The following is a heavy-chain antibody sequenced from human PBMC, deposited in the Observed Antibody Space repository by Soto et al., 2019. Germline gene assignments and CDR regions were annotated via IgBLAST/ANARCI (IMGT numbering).Heavy chain of an antibody. D-gene: IGHD3-10*01. V-gene: IGHV4-39*01. CDR3: ARRHGLDIDAYY. CDR2: FFIGGNT. CDR1: GGSISSSTYY. J-gene: IGHJ4*02. Sequence: SETLSLTCTVSGGSISSSTYYWGWMRQPPGKGLEWIASFFIGGNTYYNPSLKSRVTISVDTSKNQFSLKLSSVTAAYTALYFCARRHGLDIDAYYWGQGILVTVSS.